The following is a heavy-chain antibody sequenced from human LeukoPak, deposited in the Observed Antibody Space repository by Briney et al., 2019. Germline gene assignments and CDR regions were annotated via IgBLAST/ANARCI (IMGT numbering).Heavy chain of an antibody. CDR2: VSYDGKNE. Sequence: GRSLRLSCAASGFMFGSHALHWVRQAPGKGLEWVAVVSYDGKNEKYADSVKGRFTIFRDKSKNTLYLQMNSLRVEDTAVYYCARELSGSYDYWGQGTLVTVSS. CDR3: ARELSGSYDY. D-gene: IGHD1-26*01. J-gene: IGHJ4*02. CDR1: GFMFGSHA. V-gene: IGHV3-30*04.